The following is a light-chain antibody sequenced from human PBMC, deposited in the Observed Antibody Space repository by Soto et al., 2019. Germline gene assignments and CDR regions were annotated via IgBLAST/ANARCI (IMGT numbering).Light chain of an antibody. Sequence: ETVLTQSPASLSLSPVERATLSCRASQNIGTYLAWYQQKPGQAPRLLIYDASNRATGIPARFSGSGSGTDFTLTISSLEPEDFAVYYCHQRTNWPITFGQGTRLEIK. V-gene: IGKV3-11*01. J-gene: IGKJ5*01. CDR1: QNIGTY. CDR3: HQRTNWPIT. CDR2: DAS.